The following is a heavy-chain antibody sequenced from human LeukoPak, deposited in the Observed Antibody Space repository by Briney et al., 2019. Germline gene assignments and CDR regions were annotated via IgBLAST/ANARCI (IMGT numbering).Heavy chain of an antibody. D-gene: IGHD3-22*01. Sequence: KSGGSLRLSCAASGFTFSSYSMNWVRQAPGKGLEWVSSISSSSSYTYYADSVKGRFTISRDNSMNTLYLQMHSLRAEDTAVYYCAKGRTYYYDDVKWYFDLWGRGTLVSVSP. V-gene: IGHV3-21*04. CDR3: AKGRTYYYDDVKWYFDL. J-gene: IGHJ2*01. CDR2: ISSSSSYT. CDR1: GFTFSSYS.